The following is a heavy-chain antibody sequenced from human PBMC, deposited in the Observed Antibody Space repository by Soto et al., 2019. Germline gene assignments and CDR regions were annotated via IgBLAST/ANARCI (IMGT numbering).Heavy chain of an antibody. CDR2: ISAYNGNT. Sequence: QVQLVQSGAEVKKPGASVKVSCKASGYTFTSYGVSWVRQAPGQGLEWMGWISAYNGNTNYAQKLQGRVTMTTDTARGRGDGGVGGRGSDDTGGYYGAGDPTWGLAAPGEAFDMGGQGTVVTVSS. J-gene: IGHJ3*02. D-gene: IGHD3-16*01. V-gene: IGHV1-18*01. CDR1: GYTFTSYG. CDR3: AGDPTWGLAAPGEAFDM.